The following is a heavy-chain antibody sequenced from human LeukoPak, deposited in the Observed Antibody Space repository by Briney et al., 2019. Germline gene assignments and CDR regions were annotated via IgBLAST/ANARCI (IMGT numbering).Heavy chain of an antibody. CDR3: ARLLWYDSSGYTYYFDY. D-gene: IGHD3-22*01. V-gene: IGHV4-59*08. CDR2: IYYSGST. Sequence: PSETLSLTCTVSGGSLSSYYWSWIRQPPGKGLEWIGYIYYSGSTNYNPSLKSRVTISVDTSKNQFSLKLSSVTAADTAVYYCARLLWYDSSGYTYYFDYWGQGTLVTVSS. J-gene: IGHJ4*02. CDR1: GGSLSSYY.